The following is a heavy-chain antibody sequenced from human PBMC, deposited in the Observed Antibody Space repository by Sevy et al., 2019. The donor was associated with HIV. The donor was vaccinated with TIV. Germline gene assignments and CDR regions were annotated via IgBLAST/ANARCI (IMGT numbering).Heavy chain of an antibody. CDR3: AKTRYHYHISGFFGGTFVPDY. CDR1: GFTFSNYG. J-gene: IGHJ4*01. D-gene: IGHD3-22*01. V-gene: IGHV3-30*18. CDR2: ISFDGSDK. Sequence: GGSLRLSCAASGFTFSNYGIHWVRQAPGKGLEWLAFISFDGSDKYYADSVKGRFTISREDSKNRLYLNLNSRRVGDTAVYYCAKTRYHYHISGFFGGTFVPDYWGHGTLVTVSS.